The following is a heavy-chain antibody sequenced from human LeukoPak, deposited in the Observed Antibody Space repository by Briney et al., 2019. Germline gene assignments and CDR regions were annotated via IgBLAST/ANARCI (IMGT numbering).Heavy chain of an antibody. J-gene: IGHJ3*02. V-gene: IGHV3-23*01. Sequence: GGSLRLSCAASGFTFSSYGMSWVRQAPGKGLEWVSAISATGGTTYYADSVKGRFTISRDNAKNSLYLQMNSLRAEDTAVYYCARSTMGDAFDIWGQGTMVTVSS. D-gene: IGHD3-10*01. CDR1: GFTFSSYG. CDR2: ISATGGTT. CDR3: ARSTMGDAFDI.